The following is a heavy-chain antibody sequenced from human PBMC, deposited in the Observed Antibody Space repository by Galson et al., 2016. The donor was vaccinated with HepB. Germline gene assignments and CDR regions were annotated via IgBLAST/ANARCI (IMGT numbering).Heavy chain of an antibody. Sequence: SETLSLTCAVYGGSLSGYYWTWIRQTPGKGLEWIGEINRSGSTNYTPSLKSRVTISVDTSRNQFSLKLNSVTAADTAVYYCAREGYSSGWYPMGWEPAQDAFDVWGQGTVVSVVS. CDR2: INRSGST. CDR3: AREGYSSGWYPMGWEPAQDAFDV. J-gene: IGHJ3*01. V-gene: IGHV4-34*01. CDR1: GGSLSGYY. D-gene: IGHD6-19*01.